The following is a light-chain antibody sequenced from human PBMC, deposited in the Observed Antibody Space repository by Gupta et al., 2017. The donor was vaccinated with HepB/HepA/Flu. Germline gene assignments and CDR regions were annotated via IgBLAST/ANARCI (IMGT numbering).Light chain of an antibody. Sequence: QSALTQPASVSGSPVQSITISCTGTNSDVGAYNYVSWYQQHPGKAPKLMIFDVTSRPSGVSNRFSGSKSGNTASLTISGLQAEDEADYYCSSYTRSSTTVFGGGTKVTVL. J-gene: IGLJ3*02. V-gene: IGLV2-14*03. CDR2: DVT. CDR1: NSDVGAYNY. CDR3: SSYTRSSTTV.